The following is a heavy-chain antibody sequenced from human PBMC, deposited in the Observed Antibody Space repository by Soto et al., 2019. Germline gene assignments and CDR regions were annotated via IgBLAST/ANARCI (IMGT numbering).Heavy chain of an antibody. D-gene: IGHD6-19*01. CDR2: ISYDGSNK. CDR3: AKRLADSSGWQHWFDP. Sequence: QVQLVESGGGVVQPGRSLRLSCAASGFTFSSYGMHWVRQAPGKGLEWVAVISYDGSNKYYADSVKGRFTISRDNSKNTLYLQMNSLRAEDTAVYYCAKRLADSSGWQHWFDPWGQGTLVTVSS. CDR1: GFTFSSYG. J-gene: IGHJ5*02. V-gene: IGHV3-30*18.